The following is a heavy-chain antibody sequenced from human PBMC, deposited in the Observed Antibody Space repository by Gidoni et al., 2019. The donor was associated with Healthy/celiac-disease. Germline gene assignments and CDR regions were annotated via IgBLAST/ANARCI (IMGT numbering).Heavy chain of an antibody. Sequence: EVQLLESGGGLVQPGGSLRLSCAASGFTFSSYAMSWVRQAPGKGLGWVSAIRGSGCSTYYADSVKGRFTISRDNSKNTLYLQMNSLRAEDTAVYYCAKDILEWLFSGPEFDPWGQGTLVTVSS. CDR1: GFTFSSYA. CDR2: IRGSGCST. CDR3: AKDILEWLFSGPEFDP. J-gene: IGHJ5*02. D-gene: IGHD3-3*01. V-gene: IGHV3-23*01.